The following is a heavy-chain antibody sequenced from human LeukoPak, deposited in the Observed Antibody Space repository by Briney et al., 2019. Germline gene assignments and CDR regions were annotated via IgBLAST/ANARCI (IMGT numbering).Heavy chain of an antibody. CDR3: AGRYYYGSGIDY. CDR2: IRHDESNR. Sequence: PGGSLRLSCAASGFTFSSYGMHWVRQAPGKGLEWVAFIRHDESNRYYADSVKGRFTISRDNSKNTLYLQMNSLRAEDTAVYYCAGRYYYGSGIDYWGQETLVTVSS. D-gene: IGHD3-10*01. CDR1: GFTFSSYG. V-gene: IGHV3-30*02. J-gene: IGHJ4*02.